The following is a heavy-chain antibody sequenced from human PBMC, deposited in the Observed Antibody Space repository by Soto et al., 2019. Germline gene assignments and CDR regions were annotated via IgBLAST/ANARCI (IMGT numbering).Heavy chain of an antibody. D-gene: IGHD2-15*01. CDR1: GGTFSSYA. V-gene: IGHV1-69*12. J-gene: IGHJ6*02. CDR2: IIPIFGTA. Sequence: QVQLVQSGAEVKKPGSSVKVSCKASGGTFSSYAISWVRQAPGQGLEWMGGIIPIFGTANYAQKFQGRVTITADESTSTAYMELSSLRSEDTAVYYCARDKGYCSGGSCYPGDYYYGMDVWGQGPTVTVSS. CDR3: ARDKGYCSGGSCYPGDYYYGMDV.